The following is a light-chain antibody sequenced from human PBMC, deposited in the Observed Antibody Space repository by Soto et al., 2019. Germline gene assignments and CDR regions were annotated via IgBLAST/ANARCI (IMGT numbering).Light chain of an antibody. CDR3: AAWDDSLKV. V-gene: IGLV1-47*01. J-gene: IGLJ1*01. CDR1: SSNIGSNY. Sequence: QTVLTQPPSASRTPGQRVTISCSGRSSNIGSNYVYWYQQLPGTAPKLLIYRNNQRPSGVPDRFSGSKSGTSASLAISGLRSEDEADYYCAAWDDSLKVFGTGTRSPS. CDR2: RNN.